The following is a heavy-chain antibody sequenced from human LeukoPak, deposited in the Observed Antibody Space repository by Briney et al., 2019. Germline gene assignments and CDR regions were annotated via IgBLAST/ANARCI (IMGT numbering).Heavy chain of an antibody. D-gene: IGHD2-2*01. CDR2: IKQDGSAK. J-gene: IGHJ4*02. V-gene: IGHV3-7*03. CDR3: AKMPDFDY. Sequence: GGSLRLSCVASVFTISRYWMSWVRQAPGKGLEWVANIKQDGSAKNYVDSVKGRFAISRDNAKNSLYLQMNSLRSEDTAVYYCAKMPDFDYWGQGTLVTVSS. CDR1: VFTISRYW.